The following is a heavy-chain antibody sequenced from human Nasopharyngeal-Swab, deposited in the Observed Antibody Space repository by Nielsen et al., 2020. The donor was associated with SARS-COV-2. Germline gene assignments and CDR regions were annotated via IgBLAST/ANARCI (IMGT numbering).Heavy chain of an antibody. CDR3: ARYCSSTSADFDY. CDR2: IYYSGST. V-gene: IGHV4-31*02. Sequence: WIRQPPGKGLEWIGYIYYSGSTYYNPSLKSRVTISVDTSKNRFSLKLSSVTAADTAVYYCARYCSSTSADFDYWGQGTLVTVSS. J-gene: IGHJ4*02. D-gene: IGHD2-2*01.